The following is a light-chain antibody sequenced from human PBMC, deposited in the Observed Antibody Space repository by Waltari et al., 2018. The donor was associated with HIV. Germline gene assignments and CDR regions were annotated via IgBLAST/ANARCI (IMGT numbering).Light chain of an antibody. CDR3: QSYKSAPFT. CDR1: QAISNY. CDR2: GTS. V-gene: IGKV1-27*01. Sequence: DIQMTQSPSSRSASVGDRVTITCRAGQAISNYLAWYQQKPGKVPKVLIYGTSSLQSGVPSRFTGSGSVTEFTLTISSLQPEDVASYYCQSYKSAPFTFGGGTRVEIK. J-gene: IGKJ4*01.